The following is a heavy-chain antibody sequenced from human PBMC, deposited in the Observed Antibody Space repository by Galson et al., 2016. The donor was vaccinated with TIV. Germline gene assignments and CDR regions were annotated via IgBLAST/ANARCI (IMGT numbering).Heavy chain of an antibody. J-gene: IGHJ5*02. CDR1: GDSISSYY. V-gene: IGHV4-59*01. D-gene: IGHD6-13*01. CDR3: ATMYSKGWFEN. Sequence: ETLSLTCTVSGDSISSYYWTWIRQPPGKGLEWIGYHHYSGSSNYNASLKSRVTMSVDTSKNQFFLRLSSVTAADTAMYYCATMYSKGWFENWGRGTLVTVSS. CDR2: HHYSGSS.